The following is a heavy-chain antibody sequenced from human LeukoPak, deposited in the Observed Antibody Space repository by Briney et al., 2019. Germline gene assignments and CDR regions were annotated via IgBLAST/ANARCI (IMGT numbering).Heavy chain of an antibody. V-gene: IGHV1-18*01. J-gene: IGHJ4*02. CDR3: AREMATNPYDY. D-gene: IGHD5-24*01. CDR2: ISAYNGNT. Sequence: ASVKVSCKASGYTFTSYGISWVRQPPGQGLEWMGWISAYNGNTNYAQKLQGRVTMTTDTSTSTAYMELRSLRSEDTAVYYCAREMATNPYDYWGQGTLVTVSS. CDR1: GYTFTSYG.